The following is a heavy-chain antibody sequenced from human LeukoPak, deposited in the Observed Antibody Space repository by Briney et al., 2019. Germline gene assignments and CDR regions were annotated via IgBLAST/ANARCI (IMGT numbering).Heavy chain of an antibody. V-gene: IGHV3-23*01. CDR1: GFTFSSYA. Sequence: GESLRLSCAASGFTFSSYAMTWVRQAPGKGLEWVSVISGSGDTTYYADSVKGRFTISRDNSKNTLYLQMNSLRAEDTAVYFCARSRDGYKRFGPWGQGTLVTVSS. CDR2: ISGSGDTT. CDR3: ARSRDGYKRFGP. D-gene: IGHD5-24*01. J-gene: IGHJ5*02.